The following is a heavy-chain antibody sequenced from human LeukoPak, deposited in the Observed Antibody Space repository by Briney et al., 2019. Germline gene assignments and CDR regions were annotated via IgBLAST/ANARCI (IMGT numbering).Heavy chain of an antibody. CDR3: ARDSISYDP. CDR1: GYSISSGYY. D-gene: IGHD2-2*01. Sequence: SETLSLTCAVSGYSISSGYYWGWIRQPPGKGLEWIGSIYHSGSTYYNPSLKSRVTISVDTSKNQFSLKLSSVTAADTAVYYCARDSISYDPWGQGTLVTVSS. CDR2: IYHSGST. V-gene: IGHV4-38-2*02. J-gene: IGHJ5*02.